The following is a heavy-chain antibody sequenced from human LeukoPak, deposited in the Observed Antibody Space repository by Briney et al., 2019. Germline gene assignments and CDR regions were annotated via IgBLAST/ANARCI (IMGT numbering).Heavy chain of an antibody. V-gene: IGHV1-69*02. J-gene: IGHJ6*03. CDR2: IIPILGIA. CDR1: GGTFSSYT. CDR3: SIARYCSSTSCYFPHYYYYMDV. D-gene: IGHD2-2*01. Sequence: GSSVKVSCKASGGTFSSYTISWVRQAPGQGLEWMGRIIPILGIAKYAQKFQGRVTITADKSTSTAYMELSRLRSDDTAVYYCSIARYCSSTSCYFPHYYYYMDVWGKGTTVTVSS.